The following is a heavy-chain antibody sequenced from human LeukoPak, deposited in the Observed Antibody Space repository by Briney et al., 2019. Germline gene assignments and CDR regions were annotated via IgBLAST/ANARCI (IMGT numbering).Heavy chain of an antibody. V-gene: IGHV3-43*02. J-gene: IGHJ4*02. CDR2: ISVDGGST. CDR1: GLNFDDSA. CDR3: AKESGKFDY. Sequence: GGSLRLSCVASGLNFDDSAMHWVRHAPGKGLEWVSLISVDGGSTFSADSVKGRFSISRDNSKNSLYLQMNSLRSEDTAMYYCAKESGKFDYWGQGTLVAVSS.